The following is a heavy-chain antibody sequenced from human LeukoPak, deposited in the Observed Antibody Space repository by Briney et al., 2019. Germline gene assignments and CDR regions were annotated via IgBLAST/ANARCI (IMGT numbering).Heavy chain of an antibody. CDR3: AGSAPSVTSYYFDS. CDR2: LYTIGST. J-gene: IGHJ4*02. V-gene: IGHV4-4*07. Sequence: SETLSLTCTVSGDSISRYYWSWIRQPAGKGLEWIGRLYTIGSTNYNPSLKSRVTMSLDTSKNQFSLTLNSVTAADTAVYYCAGSAPSVTSYYFDSWGQGTLVTVSS. CDR1: GDSISRYY. D-gene: IGHD4-17*01.